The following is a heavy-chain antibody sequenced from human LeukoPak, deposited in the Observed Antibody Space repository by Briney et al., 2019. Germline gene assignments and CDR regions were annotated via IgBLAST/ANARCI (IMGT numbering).Heavy chain of an antibody. V-gene: IGHV1-2*02. Sequence: GAPVKVSCKASGYTFTDYYMHRVRQAPGQGFEWMGWINPNDGDTNYAQKFQGRVTMTRDTSISTAHMEVSRLRSDDTAVYYCARANFLYCSSSTCLFDYWGQGTLVTVSS. CDR1: GYTFTDYY. J-gene: IGHJ4*02. D-gene: IGHD2-2*01. CDR2: INPNDGDT. CDR3: ARANFLYCSSSTCLFDY.